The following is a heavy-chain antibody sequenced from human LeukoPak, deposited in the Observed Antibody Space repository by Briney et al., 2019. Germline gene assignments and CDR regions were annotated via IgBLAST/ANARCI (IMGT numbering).Heavy chain of an antibody. J-gene: IGHJ3*02. Sequence: ASVKVSSKASGYTFTSYGISWVRQAPGQGLDWMGWISAYNGNTNYAQKLQGRVSMTTDTSTSTAYMELRSMRSDDTAVYYCARGGIAVALDAFDIWGQGTMVTVSS. CDR1: GYTFTSYG. CDR2: ISAYNGNT. V-gene: IGHV1-18*01. CDR3: ARGGIAVALDAFDI. D-gene: IGHD6-19*01.